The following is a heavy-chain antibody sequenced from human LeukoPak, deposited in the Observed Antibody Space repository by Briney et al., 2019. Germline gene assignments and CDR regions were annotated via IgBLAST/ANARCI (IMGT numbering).Heavy chain of an antibody. CDR3: ARSVDIVAPFDP. J-gene: IGHJ5*02. CDR1: GGSISSSSYY. Sequence: SETLSLTCTVSGGSISSSSYYWGWIRQPPGKGLEWIGSIYYSGSTYYNPSLKSRVTISVDTSKNQFSLKLSSVTAADTAVYYCARSVDIVAPFDPWGQGTLVTVSS. V-gene: IGHV4-39*07. D-gene: IGHD5-12*01. CDR2: IYYSGST.